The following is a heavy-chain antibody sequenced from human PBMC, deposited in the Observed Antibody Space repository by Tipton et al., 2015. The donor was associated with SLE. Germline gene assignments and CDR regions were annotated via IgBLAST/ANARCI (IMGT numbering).Heavy chain of an antibody. CDR1: GGSFSGYY. CDR2: INHSGST. J-gene: IGHJ4*02. V-gene: IGHV4-34*01. Sequence: TLSLTCAVYGGSFSGYYWSWIRQPPGKGLEWIGEINHSGSTNYNPSLKSRVTISVDTSKNQFSLKLSSVTAADTGVYYCAREYCSSTSCYPYWGQGTLVTVS. CDR3: AREYCSSTSCYPY. D-gene: IGHD2-2*01.